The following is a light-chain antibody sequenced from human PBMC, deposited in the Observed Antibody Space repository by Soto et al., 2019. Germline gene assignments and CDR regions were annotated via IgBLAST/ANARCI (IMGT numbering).Light chain of an antibody. CDR3: ASYSRTTPREV. CDR1: SSGVGGYDF. J-gene: IGLJ1*01. CDR2: EVT. V-gene: IGLV2-14*01. Sequence: QSVLAQPASVSGSPGQSITISCTGASSGVGGYDFVSWYQHHPGTPPQLIIYEVTHRPSGVSHRFSGSKSASTASLTISGTQVADEADYSSASYSRTTPREVFGTGTKGTV.